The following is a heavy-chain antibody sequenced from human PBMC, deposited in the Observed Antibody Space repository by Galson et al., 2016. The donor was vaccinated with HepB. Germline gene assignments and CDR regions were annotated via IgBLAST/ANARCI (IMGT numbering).Heavy chain of an antibody. J-gene: IGHJ4*02. D-gene: IGHD3-10*01. Sequence: SETLSLTCSVSGGSVSSGSYYWSWIRQPPGKGLEWIGYIFHNGSTKYTPSLKSRVTISLDMSKKQFSLKLSSVTAADTAVYYCARVSILLWFGEPSHFDYWGQGTLVTVSS. V-gene: IGHV4-61*01. CDR2: IFHNGST. CDR1: GGSVSSGSYY. CDR3: ARVSILLWFGEPSHFDY.